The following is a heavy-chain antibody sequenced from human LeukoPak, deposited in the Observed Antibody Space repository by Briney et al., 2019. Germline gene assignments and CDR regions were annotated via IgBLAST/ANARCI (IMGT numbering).Heavy chain of an antibody. CDR3: ARDLLTWQLVQHDAYDV. V-gene: IGHV3-21*01. D-gene: IGHD6-13*01. J-gene: IGHJ3*01. Sequence: GGSLRLSCAASGFTFSTYSMNWVRQAPGEGLEWVSAISGDGKYIYYAASVKGRFTVSRDNAKNSLYLQMNSLRAEDTAVYYCARDLLTWQLVQHDAYDVWGQRTMVTVS. CDR1: GFTFSTYS. CDR2: ISGDGKYI.